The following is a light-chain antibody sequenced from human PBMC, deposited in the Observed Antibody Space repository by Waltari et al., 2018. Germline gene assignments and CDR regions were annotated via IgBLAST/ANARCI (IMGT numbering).Light chain of an antibody. CDR1: QNIFYNSNNKTY. CDR2: WAS. Sequence: DIVLTQSPDSLPVSLGERATINCTSSQNIFYNSNNKTYLAWYQQKPGQPPKLLIYWASTRESGVPDRFSGSGSGTDFTLTISSLQAEDVAVYYCQQYFGTPWTFGQGTKVEIK. V-gene: IGKV4-1*01. J-gene: IGKJ1*01. CDR3: QQYFGTPWT.